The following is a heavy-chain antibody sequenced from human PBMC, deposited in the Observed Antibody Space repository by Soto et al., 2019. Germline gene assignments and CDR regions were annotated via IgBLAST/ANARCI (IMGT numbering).Heavy chain of an antibody. Sequence: QVQLQESGPGLVKPSQTLSLTCSVSGESINNGAYFWSWIRQHPGKGLEWIGYVHASGSTYYNPSFRGRIDMSIDTSKKQFYLNLKSVTAADTAVFFCARGFVEAAMAFDYWGPGALVTVSS. CDR3: ARGFVEAAMAFDY. CDR1: GESINNGAYF. D-gene: IGHD3-3*01. CDR2: VHASGST. V-gene: IGHV4-31*03. J-gene: IGHJ4*02.